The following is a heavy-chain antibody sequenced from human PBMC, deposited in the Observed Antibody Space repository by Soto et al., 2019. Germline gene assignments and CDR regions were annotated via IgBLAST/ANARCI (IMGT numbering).Heavy chain of an antibody. CDR1: GFTFSSYA. J-gene: IGHJ4*02. D-gene: IGHD3-3*01. CDR3: AKVLSPLLPYYDFWSGYYKEYYFDY. Sequence: GGSLRLSCAASGFTFSSYAMSWVRQAPGKGLEWVSAISGSGGSTYYADSVKGRFTISRDNPKNTLYLQMNSLTAEDTALYYCAKVLSPLLPYYDFWSGYYKEYYFDYWGQGTLVTVSS. CDR2: ISGSGGST. V-gene: IGHV3-23*01.